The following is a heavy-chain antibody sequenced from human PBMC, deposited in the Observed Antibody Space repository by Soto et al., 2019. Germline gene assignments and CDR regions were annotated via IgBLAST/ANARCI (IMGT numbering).Heavy chain of an antibody. J-gene: IGHJ3*02. Sequence: SGPTLVNPTQTLTLTCTFSGFSLSTTGVGVGWIRQPPGKALEWLALIYCDDDKRYSPSLTSRLTITKDTSKNQVVLTMTNMDPVDTATYYCAHCPVLHDAFDIWGQGTMVTVS. CDR3: AHCPVLHDAFDI. D-gene: IGHD4-4*01. CDR1: GFSLSTTGVG. CDR2: IYCDDDK. V-gene: IGHV2-5*02.